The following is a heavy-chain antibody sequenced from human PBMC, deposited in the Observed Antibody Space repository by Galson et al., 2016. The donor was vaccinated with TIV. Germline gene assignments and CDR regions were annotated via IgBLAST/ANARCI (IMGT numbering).Heavy chain of an antibody. CDR1: GDTFSTYP. Sequence: SVKVSCKASGDTFSTYPFNWVRQAPGQGLEWVGGFIPLFGTANYAQKLQRRVTITADESTSTRYMEVSSLRSEDTAVYYCAKDRNTAIDTYHYYYGMDVWGQGTTDIVSS. D-gene: IGHD5-18*01. CDR3: AKDRNTAIDTYHYYYGMDV. CDR2: FIPLFGTA. V-gene: IGHV1-69*13. J-gene: IGHJ6*02.